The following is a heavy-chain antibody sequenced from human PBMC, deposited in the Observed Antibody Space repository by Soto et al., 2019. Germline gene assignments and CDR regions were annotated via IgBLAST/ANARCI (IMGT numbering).Heavy chain of an antibody. D-gene: IGHD1-26*01. J-gene: IGHJ6*02. CDR2: VYSTGRA. CDR3: ARDLSGTGLDV. CDR1: GASIGSFY. Sequence: QVQLHESGPGLVKPSETLSLTCNVSGASIGSFYWSWIRQSAGKGLEWIGRVYSTGRATYNPALKGRVTIALDRSNNQIALEMKSVTAADTAVYFCARDLSGTGLDVCGRGTTVSVSS. V-gene: IGHV4-4*07.